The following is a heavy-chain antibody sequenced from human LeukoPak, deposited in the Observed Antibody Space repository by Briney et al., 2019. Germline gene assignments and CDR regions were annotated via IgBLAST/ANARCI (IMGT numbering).Heavy chain of an antibody. CDR1: GGSISRYY. CDR2: KDYSGST. V-gene: IGHV4-59*01. D-gene: IGHD1-14*01. Sequence: PSETLSLTCTVSGGSISRYYWSWIRQPPGKGLDWIGYKDYSGSTNYNRSLKRRVTMSLDTSKNQFSLKLSYVTAADTAVYYCATGRQGTYAFDIWGRGTMVTVSS. CDR3: ATGRQGTYAFDI. J-gene: IGHJ3*02.